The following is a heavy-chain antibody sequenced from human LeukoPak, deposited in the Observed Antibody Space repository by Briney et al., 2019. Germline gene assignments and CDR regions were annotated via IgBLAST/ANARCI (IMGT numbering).Heavy chain of an antibody. V-gene: IGHV4-34*01. Sequence: SETLSLTCAVYGGSFSGYYWSWIRQPPGKGLEWIGGINHGGSTNYNPSLKSRVTISVDTSKNQFSLKLSSVTAADTAVYYCARNSSPYYYYYYMDVWGKGTTVTVSS. CDR3: ARNSSPYYYYYYMDV. D-gene: IGHD4-23*01. CDR2: INHGGST. J-gene: IGHJ6*03. CDR1: GGSFSGYY.